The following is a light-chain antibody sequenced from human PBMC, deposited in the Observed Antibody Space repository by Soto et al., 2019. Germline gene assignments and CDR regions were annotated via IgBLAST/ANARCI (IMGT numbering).Light chain of an antibody. V-gene: IGLV2-14*03. CDR3: NSYAGDRIRFV. CDR1: SSDLGAYKY. CDR2: DVS. Sequence: QSVLTQPASVPEAPGQSVTISCTGTSSDLGAYKYVSWYQQHPGKAPKLMIYDVSNRPSVVSNRFSGAKSGNTASLTISGLQADDEADYYCNSYAGDRIRFVFGTGSKVTGL. J-gene: IGLJ1*01.